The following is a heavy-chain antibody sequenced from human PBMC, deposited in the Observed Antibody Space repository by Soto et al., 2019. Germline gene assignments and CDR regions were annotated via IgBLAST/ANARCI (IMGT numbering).Heavy chain of an antibody. V-gene: IGHV3-11*06. CDR1: GFTFSDYY. Sequence: QVQLVESGGGLVKPGGSLRLSCAASGFTFSDYYMSWLRQAPGKGLEWVSYISSSSSYTNYADSVKGRFTISRDNAKNSLSLQMNSLRAEDTAVYYCARVSSSSMDVWGQGTTVTVSS. CDR2: ISSSSSYT. J-gene: IGHJ6*02. CDR3: ARVSSSSMDV.